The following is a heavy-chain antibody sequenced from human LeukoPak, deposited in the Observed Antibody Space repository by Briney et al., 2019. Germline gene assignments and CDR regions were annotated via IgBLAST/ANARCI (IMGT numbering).Heavy chain of an antibody. J-gene: IGHJ3*01. D-gene: IGHD6-6*01. CDR3: AREEGSIGYSS. CDR2: IYYSGST. V-gene: IGHV4-39*01. Sequence: PSETLSLTCTVSGGSISSSSYYWGWIRQPPGKGLEWIGSIYYSGSTYYNPSLKSRVTISVDTSKNQFSLKLSSVTAADTAVYYCAREEGSIGYSSWGQGTMVTVSS. CDR1: GGSISSSSYY.